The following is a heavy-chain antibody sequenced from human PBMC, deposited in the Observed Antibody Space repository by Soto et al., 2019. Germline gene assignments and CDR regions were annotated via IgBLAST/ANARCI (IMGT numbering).Heavy chain of an antibody. J-gene: IGHJ4*02. CDR1: GFTFSSYG. Sequence: HPGGSLRLSCAASGFTFSSYGMHWVRQAPGKGLEWVAVISYDGSNKYYADSVKGRFTISRDNSKNTLYLQMNSLRAEDTAVYYCAKDLYYYDSSGYFPGYWGQGTLVTVSS. CDR3: AKDLYYYDSSGYFPGY. CDR2: ISYDGSNK. V-gene: IGHV3-30*18. D-gene: IGHD3-22*01.